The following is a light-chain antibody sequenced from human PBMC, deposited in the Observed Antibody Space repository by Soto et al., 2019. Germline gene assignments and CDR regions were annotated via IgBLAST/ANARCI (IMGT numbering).Light chain of an antibody. J-gene: IGKJ1*01. CDR3: QQYNDWPPVT. V-gene: IGKV3-15*01. Sequence: EIVMTQSPATLSLSPGERATLSCKASQSVRSNVAWYQQTPGQAPRLLIYGASTRATGIPARFSGSGSGTEFTLTISSLQSEDFAVYYCQQYNDWPPVTFGQGTKVDIK. CDR1: QSVRSN. CDR2: GAS.